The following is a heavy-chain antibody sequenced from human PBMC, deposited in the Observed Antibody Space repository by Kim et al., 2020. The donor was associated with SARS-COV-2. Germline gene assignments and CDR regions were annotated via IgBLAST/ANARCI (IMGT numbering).Heavy chain of an antibody. D-gene: IGHD1-26*01. CDR1: GGSISSSSYY. V-gene: IGHV4-39*01. J-gene: IGHJ4*02. CDR3: ARGSPTTPSGY. CDR2: IYYSGST. Sequence: SETLSLTCTVSGGSISSSSYYWGWIRQPPGKGLEWIGSIYYSGSTYYNPSLKSRVTISVDTSKNQFSLKLSSVTAADTAVYYCARGSPTTPSGYWGQGTLVTVSS.